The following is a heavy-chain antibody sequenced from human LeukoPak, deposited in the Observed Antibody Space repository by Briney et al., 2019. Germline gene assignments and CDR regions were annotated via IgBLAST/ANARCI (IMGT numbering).Heavy chain of an antibody. CDR3: ARTLSRGAFDI. CDR1: GFTFSSYA. CDR2: TSGSGGST. J-gene: IGHJ3*02. V-gene: IGHV3-23*01. Sequence: GGSLRLSCAASGFTFSSYAMNWVRQAPGKGLECVSTTSGSGGSTYYADSVKGRFAISRDNSKNTLYLRMNSLRAEDTAVYYCARTLSRGAFDIWGQGTMVTVSS. D-gene: IGHD1-26*01.